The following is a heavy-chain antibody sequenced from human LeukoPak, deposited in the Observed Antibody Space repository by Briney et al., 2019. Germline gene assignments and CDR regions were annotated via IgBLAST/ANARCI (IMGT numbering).Heavy chain of an antibody. V-gene: IGHV3-74*01. D-gene: IGHD2-2*01. CDR1: GFTFSTYW. Sequence: GGSLRLSCEASGFTFSTYWMHWVRQAPGKGLVWVSRINTDGSNTNYADSEKGRFTISRDNAENTLYLQMNSLRVEDTAVYYCARAEDCSSTSCPRAFDIWGQGTMVTVSS. J-gene: IGHJ3*02. CDR3: ARAEDCSSTSCPRAFDI. CDR2: INTDGSNT.